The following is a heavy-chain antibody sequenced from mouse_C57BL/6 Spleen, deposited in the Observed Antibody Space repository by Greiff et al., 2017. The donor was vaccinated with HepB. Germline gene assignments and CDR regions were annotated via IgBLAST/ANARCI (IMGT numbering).Heavy chain of an antibody. CDR3: ARDVRFDY. CDR1: GFTFSSYA. Sequence: EVKVVESGGGLVKPGGSLKLSCAASGFTFSSYAMSWVRQTPEKRLEWVATISDGGSYTYYPDNVKGRFTISRDNAKNNLYLQMSHLKSEDTAMYYCARDVRFDYWGQGTTLTVSS. CDR2: ISDGGSYT. V-gene: IGHV5-4*01. J-gene: IGHJ2*01.